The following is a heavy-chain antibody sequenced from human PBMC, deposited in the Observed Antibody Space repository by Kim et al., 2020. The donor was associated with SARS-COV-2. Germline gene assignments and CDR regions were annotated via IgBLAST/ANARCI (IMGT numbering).Heavy chain of an antibody. V-gene: IGHV3-73*01. J-gene: IGHJ3*02. CDR3: TRIPATTLAFWDAFDI. CDR1: GFTFSGSP. D-gene: IGHD1-1*01. CDR2: IRSKANSYAT. Sequence: GGSLRLSCAASGFTFSGSPLHWVRQASGKGLDWVGRIRSKANSYATGYAASVKGRFTISRDDSKNTAYLEMSGLKTEDTVLYYCTRIPATTLAFWDAFDIWGQGTMVTVSS.